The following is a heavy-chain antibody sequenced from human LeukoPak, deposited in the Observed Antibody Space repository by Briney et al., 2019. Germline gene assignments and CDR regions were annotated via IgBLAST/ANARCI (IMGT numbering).Heavy chain of an antibody. CDR3: ARDPRDYFFFDY. CDR2: IWYDGSNK. V-gene: IGHV3-33*01. CDR1: GFTFSSYG. Sequence: GGSLRLSCAASGFTFSSYGMHWVRQAPGKGLEWVAVIWYDGSNKHYADSVKGRFTISRDNSKNTLYLQMNSLRAEDTAVYYCARDPRDYFFFDYWGQGTLVTVSS. J-gene: IGHJ4*02. D-gene: IGHD4-17*01.